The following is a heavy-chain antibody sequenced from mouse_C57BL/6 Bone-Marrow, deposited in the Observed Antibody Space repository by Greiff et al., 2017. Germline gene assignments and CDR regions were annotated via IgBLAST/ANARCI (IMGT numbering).Heavy chain of an antibody. CDR1: GYTFTTYW. CDR3: GRGGYAMDY. J-gene: IGHJ4*01. CDR2: FYPGGGYT. V-gene: IGHV1-63*01. Sequence: VQLQQSGAELVRPGTSVKMSCKASGYTFTTYWIGWAKQRPGHGLEWIGDFYPGGGYTNYNEKFKGKATLTADKSSSTDYMQFSSLESEDSAIYYSGRGGYAMDYWGQGTSVTVSS.